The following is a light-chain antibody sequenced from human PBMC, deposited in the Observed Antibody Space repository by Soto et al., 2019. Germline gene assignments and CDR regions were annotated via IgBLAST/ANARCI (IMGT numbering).Light chain of an antibody. V-gene: IGKV3-11*01. CDR1: QSVSSY. CDR2: DAS. CDR3: QQRSNWPPIT. Sequence: GLSKSPGALSLSPGETAALSCRVSQSVSSYLAWYQQKPGQAPRLLIYDASNRATGIPARFSGSGSGTDFTLTISSLEPEDFAVYYCQQRSNWPPITFGRGTRLEIK. J-gene: IGKJ5*01.